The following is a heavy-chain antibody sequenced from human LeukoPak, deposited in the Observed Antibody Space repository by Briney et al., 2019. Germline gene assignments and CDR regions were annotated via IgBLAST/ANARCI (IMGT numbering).Heavy chain of an antibody. Sequence: GGSLRLSCAASGFTFSSYAISWVRQAPGKGLEWVSAISGSGGSTYYADSVKGRFTISRDNSKNTLYLQMNSLRAEDTAVYYCAKSLYGSGTNWFDPWGQGTLVTVSS. CDR2: ISGSGGST. V-gene: IGHV3-23*01. CDR1: GFTFSSYA. J-gene: IGHJ5*02. D-gene: IGHD3-10*01. CDR3: AKSLYGSGTNWFDP.